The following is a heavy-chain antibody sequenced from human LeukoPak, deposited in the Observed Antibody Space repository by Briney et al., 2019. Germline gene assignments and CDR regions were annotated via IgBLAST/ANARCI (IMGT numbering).Heavy chain of an antibody. V-gene: IGHV1-18*01. D-gene: IGHD6-19*01. CDR3: ARDKSIAVAVNWFDP. CDR2: ISAYNGNT. J-gene: IGHJ5*02. CDR1: GYTFTSYG. Sequence: GASVKVSCKASGYTFTSYGISWVRQAPGQGLEWMGWISAYNGNTNYAQKLQGRVTMTTDTSTSTAYMELRSLRSDDTAVYYCARDKSIAVAVNWFDPWGQGTLSPSPQ.